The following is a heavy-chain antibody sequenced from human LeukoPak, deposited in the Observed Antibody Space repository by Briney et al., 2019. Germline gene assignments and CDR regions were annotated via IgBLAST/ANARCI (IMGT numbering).Heavy chain of an antibody. CDR3: ARTGPYYYDSSGYFKTDY. CDR1: GGTFSSYA. V-gene: IGHV1-69*05. Sequence: GSSVKVSCKASGGTFSSYAISWVRQAPGQGLGWMGRIIPIFGTANYAQKFQGRVTITTDESTSTAYMELSSLRSEDTAVYYCARTGPYYYDSSGYFKTDYWGQGTLVTVSS. J-gene: IGHJ4*02. D-gene: IGHD3-22*01. CDR2: IIPIFGTA.